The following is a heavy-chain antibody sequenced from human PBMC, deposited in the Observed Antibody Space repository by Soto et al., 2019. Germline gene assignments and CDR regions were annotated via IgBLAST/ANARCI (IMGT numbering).Heavy chain of an antibody. CDR3: ARHLARRNWWFDP. Sequence: SETLSLTCTVSGGSISSSSYYWGWIRQPPGKGLEWIGSIYYSGSTYYNPSLKSRVTISVDTSKNQFSLKLSSVTAADTAVYYCARHLARRNWWFDPWGQGTLVTVSS. V-gene: IGHV4-39*01. J-gene: IGHJ5*02. D-gene: IGHD1-1*01. CDR2: IYYSGST. CDR1: GGSISSSSYY.